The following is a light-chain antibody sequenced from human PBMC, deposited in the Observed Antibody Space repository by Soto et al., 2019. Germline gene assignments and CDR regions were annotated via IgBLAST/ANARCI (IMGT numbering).Light chain of an antibody. J-gene: IGLJ3*02. CDR1: SSDIGGYSS. Sequence: QSVLTQPASVSGSPGQSITISCTGTSSDIGGYSSVSWYQQHPGKAPKLIIYDVLNRPSGVSHRFSGSKSGNTASLTISGLQAEDEADYYCSSYRSSNTGVFGGGTQLTVL. V-gene: IGLV2-14*03. CDR2: DVL. CDR3: SSYRSSNTGV.